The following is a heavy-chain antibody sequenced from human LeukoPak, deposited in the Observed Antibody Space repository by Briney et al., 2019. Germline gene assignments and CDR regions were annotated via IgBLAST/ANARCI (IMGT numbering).Heavy chain of an antibody. J-gene: IGHJ4*02. CDR2: IYYSGRT. CDR3: AGGYDIPDY. V-gene: IGHV4-59*01. Sequence: PSETLSLTCTVSGGSISSYYWSWIRQPPGKGLEWIGYIYYSGRTNYNPSLKSRVTISVDTSKNQFSLKLSSVTAADTAVYYCAGGYDIPDYWGQGTLVTVSS. D-gene: IGHD3-9*01. CDR1: GGSISSYY.